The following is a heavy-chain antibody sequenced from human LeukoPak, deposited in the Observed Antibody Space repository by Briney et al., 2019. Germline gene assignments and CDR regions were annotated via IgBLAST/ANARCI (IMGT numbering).Heavy chain of an antibody. CDR2: IIPILGIA. CDR1: GDTFISYA. Sequence: ASVSVSCTASGDTFISYAISWVRQAPGQGREGMGRIIPILGIANYTQKFQGRVTITAEKSTSTAYMALSSLRSEDTAVYYCASESYYYGSGSTHSGDFDYWGQGTLVTVSS. V-gene: IGHV1-69*04. CDR3: ASESYYYGSGSTHSGDFDY. D-gene: IGHD3-10*01. J-gene: IGHJ4*02.